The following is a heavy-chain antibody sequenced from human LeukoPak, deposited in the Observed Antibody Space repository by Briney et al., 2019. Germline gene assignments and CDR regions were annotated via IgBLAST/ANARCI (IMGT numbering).Heavy chain of an antibody. Sequence: ASVKVSCKASGGTFSSYAISWVRQAPGQGLEWTGWISAYNGNTNYAQKLQGRVTMTTDTSTSTAYMELRSLRSDDTAVYYCARAIAVAGYYFDYWGQGTLVTVSS. D-gene: IGHD6-19*01. CDR1: GGTFSSYA. V-gene: IGHV1-18*01. CDR3: ARAIAVAGYYFDY. J-gene: IGHJ4*02. CDR2: ISAYNGNT.